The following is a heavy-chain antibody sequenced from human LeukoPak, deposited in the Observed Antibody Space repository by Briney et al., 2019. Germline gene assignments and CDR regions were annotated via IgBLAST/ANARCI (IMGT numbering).Heavy chain of an antibody. CDR3: AKNDILTGSLDY. J-gene: IGHJ4*02. V-gene: IGHV3-30*18. D-gene: IGHD3-9*01. Sequence: SGGSLRLSYAASGFTFSSYGMHWVRQAPGKGLEWVAVISYDGGNKYYADSVKGRFTISRDNSKNTLYLQMNSLRAEDTAVYYCAKNDILTGSLDYWGQGTLVTVSS. CDR1: GFTFSSYG. CDR2: ISYDGGNK.